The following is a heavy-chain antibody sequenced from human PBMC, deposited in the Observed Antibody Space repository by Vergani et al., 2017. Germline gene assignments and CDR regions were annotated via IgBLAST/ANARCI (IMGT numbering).Heavy chain of an antibody. CDR1: GYSISSGYY. J-gene: IGHJ4*02. CDR2: IYHSGST. CDR3: ARRANDFWSGYYGPFDY. Sequence: QVQLQESGPGLVKPSETLSLTCAVSGYSISSGYYWGWIRQPPGKGLEWIGSIYHSGSTYYNPSLKSRVTISVDTSKNQFSLKLSSVTAADTAVDYCARRANDFWSGYYGPFDYWGQGTLVTVSS. V-gene: IGHV4-38-2*01. D-gene: IGHD3-3*01.